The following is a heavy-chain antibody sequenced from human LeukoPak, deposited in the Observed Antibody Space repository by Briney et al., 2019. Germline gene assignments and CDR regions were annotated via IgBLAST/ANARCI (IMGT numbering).Heavy chain of an antibody. CDR2: IIPILGIA. D-gene: IGHD1-26*01. J-gene: IGHJ4*02. CDR1: GGTFSRYA. Sequence: ASGKASCKASGGTFSRYAIRWVRQAPGQGLEWRGRIIPILGIANYAQKFQGRVTITADKSTSTAYMELSSLRAEDTAVYYCGRSIVGAHIDYWGQGTLVTVSS. V-gene: IGHV1-69*04. CDR3: GRSIVGAHIDY.